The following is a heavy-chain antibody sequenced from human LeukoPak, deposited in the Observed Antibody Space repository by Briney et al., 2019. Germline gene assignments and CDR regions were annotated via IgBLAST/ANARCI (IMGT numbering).Heavy chain of an antibody. J-gene: IGHJ4*02. CDR1: GFTFSRYG. D-gene: IGHD6-6*01. CDR2: ISGSGGST. Sequence: PGGSLRLSCAAPGFTFSRYGMSWVRQAPGQGLQCVSAISGSGGSTYYADSVKGRFTITRDNSKNTLYLQMNSLRAEDMAVYYCAKVSRYSSSSYYWGQGTLVTVSS. CDR3: AKVSRYSSSSYY. V-gene: IGHV3-23*01.